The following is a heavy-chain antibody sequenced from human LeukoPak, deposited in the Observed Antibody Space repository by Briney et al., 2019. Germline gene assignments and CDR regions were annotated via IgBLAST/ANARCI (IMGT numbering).Heavy chain of an antibody. CDR3: VRGGPSTWS. CDR1: GFTFSDYY. Sequence: GGSLRLSCAASGFTFSDYYMSWIRQAPGKGLEWVSYISSSGSTIYYADSVKGRFTISRDDAKNMLFLQMNSLRGEDTAVYHCVRGGPSTWSWGQGTLVTVSS. D-gene: IGHD2-15*01. V-gene: IGHV3-11*04. CDR2: ISSSGSTI. J-gene: IGHJ5*02.